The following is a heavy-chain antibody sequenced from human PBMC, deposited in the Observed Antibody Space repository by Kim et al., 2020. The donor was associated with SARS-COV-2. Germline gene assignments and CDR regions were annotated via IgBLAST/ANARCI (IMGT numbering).Heavy chain of an antibody. V-gene: IGHV2-70*01. D-gene: IGHD3-9*01. CDR1: GFSLSTSGMC. CDR2: IDWDDDK. J-gene: IGHJ6*02. Sequence: SGPTLVNPTQTLTLTCTFSGFSLSTSGMCVSWIRQPPGKALEWLALIDWDDDKYYSTSLKTRLTISKDTSKNQVVLTMTNMDPVDTATYYCARMRVDWVLAGSDYYGMDVWGQGTTVTVSS. CDR3: ARMRVDWVLAGSDYYGMDV.